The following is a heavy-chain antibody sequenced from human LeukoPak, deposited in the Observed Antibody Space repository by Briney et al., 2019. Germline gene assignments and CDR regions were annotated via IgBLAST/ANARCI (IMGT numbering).Heavy chain of an antibody. V-gene: IGHV3-30*01. D-gene: IGHD3-10*01. Sequence: GGSLRLSCAASGFTFSSYVMHWVRQAPGKGLEWVAVISYDGSNKYYADSVKGRFTISRDNSKNTLYLQMNSLRAEDTAVYYCASPYYGSGSYYNYRSSTPRDYWGQGTLVTVSS. CDR3: ASPYYGSGSYYNYRSSTPRDY. CDR1: GFTFSSYV. J-gene: IGHJ4*02. CDR2: ISYDGSNK.